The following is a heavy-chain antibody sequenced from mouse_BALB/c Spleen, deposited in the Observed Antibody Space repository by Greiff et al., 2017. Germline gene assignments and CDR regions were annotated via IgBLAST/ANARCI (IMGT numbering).Heavy chain of an antibody. CDR3: VRGYDGSLFAY. CDR1: GFSLTSYD. D-gene: IGHD2-3*01. Sequence: VQLQQSGPGLVAPSQSLSITCTVSGFSLTSYDISWIRQPPGKGLEWLGVIWTGGGTNYNSAFMSRLSISKDNSKSQVFLKMNSLQTDDTAIYYCVRGYDGSLFAYWGQGTLVTVSA. J-gene: IGHJ3*01. CDR2: IWTGGGT. V-gene: IGHV2-9-2*01.